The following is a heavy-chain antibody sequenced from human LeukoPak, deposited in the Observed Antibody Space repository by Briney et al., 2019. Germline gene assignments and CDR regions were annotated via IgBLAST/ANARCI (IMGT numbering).Heavy chain of an antibody. J-gene: IGHJ4*02. CDR3: ARQGYIGSYYDIDY. V-gene: IGHV4-39*01. Sequence: SETQSLTCTVSGGSISSSSYYWGWIRQPTGKGLEWIGSIYYSGSTYYNPSLKSRVTISVDTSKNQFSLKLSSVTAADTAVYYCARQGYIGSYYDIDYWGQGTLVTVSS. D-gene: IGHD1-26*01. CDR1: GGSISSSSYY. CDR2: IYYSGST.